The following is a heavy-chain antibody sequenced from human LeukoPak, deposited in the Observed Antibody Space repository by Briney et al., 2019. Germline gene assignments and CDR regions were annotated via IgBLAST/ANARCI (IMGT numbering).Heavy chain of an antibody. J-gene: IGHJ4*02. V-gene: IGHV1-2*02. Sequence: ASVKVSCKASGYTFTSYGISWVRQAPGQGLEWMGWINPNSGDTNYAQNFQGGVTMTRDTSINTAYMELSRLRSDDTAVYYCASLARCTNGVCYSHDFWGQGTLVTVSS. CDR2: INPNSGDT. CDR1: GYTFTSYG. CDR3: ASLARCTNGVCYSHDF. D-gene: IGHD2-8*01.